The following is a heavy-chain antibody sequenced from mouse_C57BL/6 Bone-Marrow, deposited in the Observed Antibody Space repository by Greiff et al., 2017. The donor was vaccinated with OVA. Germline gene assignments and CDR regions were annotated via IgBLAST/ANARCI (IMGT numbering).Heavy chain of an antibody. D-gene: IGHD1-1*01. CDR3: ARVLYGSSPYYAMDY. CDR2: ISDGGSYT. CDR1: GFTFSSYA. J-gene: IGHJ4*01. Sequence: EVKLMESGGGLVKPGGSLKLSCAASGFTFSSYAMSWVRQTPEQRLEWVATISDGGSYTYYPDNVKGRFTISRDNAKNNLYLQMSHLKSEDTSMYYCARVLYGSSPYYAMDYWGQGTSVTVSS. V-gene: IGHV5-4*03.